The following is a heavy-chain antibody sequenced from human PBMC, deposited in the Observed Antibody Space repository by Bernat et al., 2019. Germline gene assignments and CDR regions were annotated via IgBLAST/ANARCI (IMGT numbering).Heavy chain of an antibody. CDR2: ISGSGGST. D-gene: IGHD2-2*01. V-gene: IGHV3-23*01. CDR3: AKDRPQYCSSTSCYAGVDY. CDR1: GFSFSSYG. J-gene: IGHJ4*02. Sequence: EVQLLESGGGLVQPGGSLRLSCAASGFSFSSYGMSWVRQAPGKGLEWVSSISGSGGSTYYADSVKGRFNISRDNSKNTLYVQMNSLRAEDTAVYYCAKDRPQYCSSTSCYAGVDYWGQGTLVTVSS.